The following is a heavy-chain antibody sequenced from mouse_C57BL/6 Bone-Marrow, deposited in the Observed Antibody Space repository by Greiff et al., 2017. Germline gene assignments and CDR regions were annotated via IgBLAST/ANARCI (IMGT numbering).Heavy chain of an antibody. J-gene: IGHJ3*01. Sequence: QVHVKQPGAELVMPGASVKLSCKASGYTFTSYWMHWVKQRPGQGLEWIGEIDPSDSYTNYNQKFKGKSTLTVDKSSSTAYMQLSSLTSEDSAVYYWARGHGFAYWGQGTLVTVSA. V-gene: IGHV1-69*01. CDR3: ARGHGFAY. CDR2: IDPSDSYT. CDR1: GYTFTSYW.